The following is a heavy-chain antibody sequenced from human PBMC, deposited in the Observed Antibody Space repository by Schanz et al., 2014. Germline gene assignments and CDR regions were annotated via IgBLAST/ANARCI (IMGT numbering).Heavy chain of an antibody. V-gene: IGHV3-30*04. Sequence: QVQLVESGGGVVQPGRSLKLSCAASGFTFSSYAMHWVRQAPGKGLEWVAVISYDGSNKYYADSVKGRFSISRDNSKNAQSLQMISLRAENTAVYFCAKDRRDNYGSGTFYFEHWGQGTLVTVSS. CDR2: ISYDGSNK. D-gene: IGHD3-10*01. CDR1: GFTFSSYA. CDR3: AKDRRDNYGSGTFYFEH. J-gene: IGHJ4*02.